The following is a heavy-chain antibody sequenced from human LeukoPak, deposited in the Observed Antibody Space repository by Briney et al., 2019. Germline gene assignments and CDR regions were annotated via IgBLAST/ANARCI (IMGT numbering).Heavy chain of an antibody. CDR3: ARDLPYYYDSSGFDY. V-gene: IGHV3-21*01. J-gene: IGHJ4*02. Sequence: AGGSLRLSCAASGFTLSSYSMNWVRQAPGKGLEWVSSISSSSSYIYYADSVKGRFTISRDNAKNSLYLQMNSLRAEDTAVYYCARDLPYYYDSSGFDYWGQGTLVTVSS. D-gene: IGHD3-22*01. CDR2: ISSSSSYI. CDR1: GFTLSSYS.